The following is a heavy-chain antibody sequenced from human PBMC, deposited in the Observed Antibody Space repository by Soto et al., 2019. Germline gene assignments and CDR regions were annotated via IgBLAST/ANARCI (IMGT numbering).Heavy chain of an antibody. CDR2: IYHSGST. CDR1: GGSISSGGYS. Sequence: QLQLQESGSGLVKPSQTLSLTCAVSGGSISSGGYSWSWIRQPPGKGLEWIGYIYHSGSTYYNPSLKRRVPISGDRSKNQCSLKLRSVTAADTAVYYCAAGGGLPRYYWGQGTLVTVSS. V-gene: IGHV4-30-2*01. CDR3: AAGGGLPRYY. D-gene: IGHD5-12*01. J-gene: IGHJ4*02.